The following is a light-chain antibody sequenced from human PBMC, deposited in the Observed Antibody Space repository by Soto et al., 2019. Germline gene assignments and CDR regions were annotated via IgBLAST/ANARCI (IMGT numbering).Light chain of an antibody. J-gene: IGLJ3*02. CDR2: DVS. V-gene: IGLV2-14*03. CDR1: SSDIGSYNY. CDR3: SSYGASSTL. Sequence: QSALTQPASLSGSPGQSITISCTGTSSDIGSYNYVSWYQQHPGKAPKLMIFDVSYRPSGISDRFSGSKSGNTASLTISGLHPEDEADYYCSSYGASSTLFGGGTKLTVL.